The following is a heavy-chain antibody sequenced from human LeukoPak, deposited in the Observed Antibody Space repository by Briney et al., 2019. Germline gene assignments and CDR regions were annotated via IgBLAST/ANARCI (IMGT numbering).Heavy chain of an antibody. CDR2: INPNSGGT. D-gene: IGHD5-24*01. CDR1: GYTFTGYY. V-gene: IGHV1-2*02. Sequence: LWASVKVSCKASGYTFTGYYMHWVRQAPGQGLEWMGWINPNSGGTNYAQKFQGRVTMTRDTSISTAYMELSRLRSDDTAVYYCARDRVEMATSGAFDIWGQGTMVTVSS. J-gene: IGHJ3*02. CDR3: ARDRVEMATSGAFDI.